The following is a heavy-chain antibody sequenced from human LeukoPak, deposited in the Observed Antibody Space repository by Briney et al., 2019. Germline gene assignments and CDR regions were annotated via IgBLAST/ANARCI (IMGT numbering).Heavy chain of an antibody. V-gene: IGHV4-4*07. CDR3: ARGGTAMVNYYYYGMDV. D-gene: IGHD5-18*01. J-gene: IGHJ6*02. CDR1: GGSISSYY. Sequence: SETLFLTCTVSGGSISSYYWSWIRQPAGKGLEWIGRIYTSGSTNYNPSLKSRVTMSVDTSKNQFSLKLSSVTAADTAVYYCARGGTAMVNYYYYGMDVWGQGTTVTVSS. CDR2: IYTSGST.